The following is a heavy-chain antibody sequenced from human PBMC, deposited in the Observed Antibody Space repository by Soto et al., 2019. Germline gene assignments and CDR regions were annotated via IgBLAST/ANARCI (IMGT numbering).Heavy chain of an antibody. CDR1: GGFI. D-gene: IGHD1-1*01. CDR2: IYNSGRY. Sequence: SETLSLTCTVSGGFIWGWIRQSPDKGLEWIGYIYNSGRYNYNPSLESRLTISIDTSKNQFSLRLASVTAADPAVYYCARTLSNRQRFDSWSQGTLVTVSS. CDR3: ARTLSNRQRFDS. V-gene: IGHV4-59*01. J-gene: IGHJ4*02.